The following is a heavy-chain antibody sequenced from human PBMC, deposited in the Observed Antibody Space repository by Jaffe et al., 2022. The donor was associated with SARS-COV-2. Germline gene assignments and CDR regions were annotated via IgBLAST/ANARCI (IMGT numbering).Heavy chain of an antibody. CDR3: ASKGMGAYP. CDR1: GFTVRGNY. V-gene: IGHV3-66*02. J-gene: IGHJ5*02. D-gene: IGHD1-26*01. CDR2: IYSDGTT. Sequence: EVQVVESGGGLVQPGGSLRLSCAASGFTVRGNYMTWVRQAPGKGLEWVSVIYSDGTTRHADSVKGRFTISSDDSKNTVFLQMNSLRVEDSGIYYCASKGMGAYPWGQGTLVTVSS.